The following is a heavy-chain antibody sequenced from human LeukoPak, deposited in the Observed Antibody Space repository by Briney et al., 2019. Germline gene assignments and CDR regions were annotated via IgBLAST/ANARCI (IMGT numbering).Heavy chain of an antibody. Sequence: GGSLRLSCAASGFTLSTYSMNWVRQAPGKGLEWVSSITSSSSYYADSVKGRFTISRDNAKNSLFLQMNSLRAEDTAVYFRARDPDPHDYGDYEEGFWYYYAMDVWGKGATVTVSS. CDR1: GFTLSTYS. CDR3: ARDPDPHDYGDYEEGFWYYYAMDV. CDR2: ITSSSSY. D-gene: IGHD4-17*01. V-gene: IGHV3-21*01. J-gene: IGHJ6*04.